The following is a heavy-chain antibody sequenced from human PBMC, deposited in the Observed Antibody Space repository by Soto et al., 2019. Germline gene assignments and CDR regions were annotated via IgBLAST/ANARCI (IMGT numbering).Heavy chain of an antibody. CDR2: ISGRGDKT. J-gene: IGHJ4*02. V-gene: IGHV3-23*01. CDR1: GFTFSSYA. D-gene: IGHD1-26*01. Sequence: GGSLRLSCAASGFTFSSYAMSWVRQAPGQGLEWVSSISGRGDKTYYADSVKGRFTISRDNSKNTLFLQMNSLRAEDTAVYYCAKGKQWELPLDYWGQGTLVTVSS. CDR3: AKGKQWELPLDY.